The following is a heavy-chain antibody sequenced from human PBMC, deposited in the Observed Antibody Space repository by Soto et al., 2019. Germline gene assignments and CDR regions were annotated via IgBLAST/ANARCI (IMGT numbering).Heavy chain of an antibody. CDR3: ARVAYDQSGSTLDY. CDR2: IYAGVGT. J-gene: IGHJ4*02. Sequence: EVKLMESGGALVQPGGSLRLCCAASGFSVSRNSMTWVRQAPGKGLDWVSVIYAGVGTSYAASVKGRFTISRSNSKNNLYLQMDSLRVDDTAVYYCARVAYDQSGSTLDYWGQGTRVTVSS. V-gene: IGHV3-53*04. CDR1: GFSVSRNS. D-gene: IGHD2-2*01.